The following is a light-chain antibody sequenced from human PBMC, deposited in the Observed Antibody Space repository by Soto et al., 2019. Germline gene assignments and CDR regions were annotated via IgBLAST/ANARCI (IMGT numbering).Light chain of an antibody. V-gene: IGLV2-14*01. CDR2: DVS. CDR3: SSYANSGTT. J-gene: IGLJ1*01. CDR1: SSDVGGYNY. Sequence: QSVLTQPASVSGSPGLSITISCAGTSSDVGGYNYVSWYQQFPGKAPKLMIYDVSHRPLGVSNRFSGSKSGNTASLTISGLQPEDEADYYCSSYANSGTTFGTGTKVTVL.